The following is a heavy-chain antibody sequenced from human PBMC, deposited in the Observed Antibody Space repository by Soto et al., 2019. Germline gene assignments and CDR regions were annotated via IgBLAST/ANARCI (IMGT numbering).Heavy chain of an antibody. CDR3: ARAAPSRISSYGMDV. D-gene: IGHD6-6*01. Sequence: SETLSLTCTVSGSSISPYYWSWIRQPPGKGLQRIGYIYYTGSTKYNPSLKSRVTLSLGTSRNQLSLKLSSVTAADTAVYYCARAAPSRISSYGMDVWGQGTTVTVSS. J-gene: IGHJ6*02. CDR1: GSSISPYY. CDR2: IYYTGST. V-gene: IGHV4-59*01.